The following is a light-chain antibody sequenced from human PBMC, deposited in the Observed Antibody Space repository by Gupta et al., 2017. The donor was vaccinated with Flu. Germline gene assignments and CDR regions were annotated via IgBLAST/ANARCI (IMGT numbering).Light chain of an antibody. CDR3: QQYHNWPPFT. J-gene: IGKJ4*01. CDR1: QSVSDN. CDR2: GAS. Sequence: EIVMTQSPVTLSVSPGERATLSCRASQSVSDNLAWYQQQPGQAPRLLIFGASTRATGIPARFSGSGSGTEFTLTISSLQSDEFAVYYCQQYHNWPPFTFGGGTKVEIK. V-gene: IGKV3-15*01.